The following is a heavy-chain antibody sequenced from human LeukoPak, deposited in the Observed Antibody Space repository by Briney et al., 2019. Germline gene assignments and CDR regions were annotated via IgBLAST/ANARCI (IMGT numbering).Heavy chain of an antibody. V-gene: IGHV3-9*01. CDR2: ISWNSGSI. D-gene: IGHD3-3*01. Sequence: PGGSLRLSCAASGFTFDDYAMHWVRQAPGKGLEWVSGISWNSGSIGYADSVKGRFTISRDNAKNSLYLQMNSLRAEDTALYYCATTQAAQSWSFVFDYWGQGTLVTVSS. CDR3: ATTQAAQSWSFVFDY. J-gene: IGHJ4*02. CDR1: GFTFDDYA.